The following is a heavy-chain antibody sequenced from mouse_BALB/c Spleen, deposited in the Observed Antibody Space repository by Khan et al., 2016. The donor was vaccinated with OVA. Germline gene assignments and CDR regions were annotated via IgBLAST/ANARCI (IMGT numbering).Heavy chain of an antibody. CDR3: ARIYRSDFDY. CDR2: LNPHIGET. CDR1: GYSFTGYF. V-gene: IGHV1-20*02. Sequence: EVQLQQSGPELVKPGASVKISCKASGYSFTGYFMNWVMQSHGKSLEWIGRLNPHIGETFYNQKFKDKATLTVDESSSTAHMELRSLASEDSAGYACARIYRSDFDYWGQGTTLTVSS. J-gene: IGHJ2*01. D-gene: IGHD1-1*01.